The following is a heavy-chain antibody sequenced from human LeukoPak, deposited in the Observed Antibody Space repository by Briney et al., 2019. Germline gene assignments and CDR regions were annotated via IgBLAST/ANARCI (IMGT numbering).Heavy chain of an antibody. CDR1: GGSISSYY. D-gene: IGHD6-13*01. CDR3: ARDVGFYSNHEINWFDP. J-gene: IGHJ5*02. Sequence: PSETLSLTCTVSGGSISSYYWSWIRQPPGRGLEWIGYIYYSGSINYNPSLKSRVTISVDTSKNQFSPKLSSVTAADTAVYYCARDVGFYSNHEINWFDPWGQGTLVTVSS. V-gene: IGHV4-59*01. CDR2: IYYSGSI.